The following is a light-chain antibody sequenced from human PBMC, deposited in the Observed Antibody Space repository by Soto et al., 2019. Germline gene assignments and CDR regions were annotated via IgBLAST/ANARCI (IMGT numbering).Light chain of an antibody. CDR2: SSS. CDR1: QSVTSN. J-gene: IGKJ1*01. Sequence: EIVMTQSPATLSVSPGDSATLSCRSSQSVTSNLAWYQHKPGQAPRLLIYSSSTRAAGIPARFGGSGSGTEFTLTISSLQSEDFAVYYCQQYNNWPPWTFGQGTKVDI. CDR3: QQYNNWPPWT. V-gene: IGKV3-15*01.